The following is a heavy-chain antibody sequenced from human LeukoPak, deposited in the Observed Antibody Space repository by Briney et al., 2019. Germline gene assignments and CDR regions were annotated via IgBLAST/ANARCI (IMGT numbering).Heavy chain of an antibody. J-gene: IGHJ4*02. CDR2: IYSSGST. CDR3: ARQYDYWSGLFDY. Sequence: SETLSLTCSVSGGSISSYYWSWIRQPAGKGLEWIGRIYSSGSTSYNPSLTSRLSISADTSKNQFSLRLTSVTAADTAVYYCARQYDYWSGLFDYWGRGTLVTVSS. V-gene: IGHV4-4*07. D-gene: IGHD3-3*01. CDR1: GGSISSYY.